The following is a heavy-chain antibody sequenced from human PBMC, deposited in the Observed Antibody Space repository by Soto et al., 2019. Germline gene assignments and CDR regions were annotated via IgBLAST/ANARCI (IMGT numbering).Heavy chain of an antibody. D-gene: IGHD3-10*01. Sequence: QMQLVESGGGVVQPGRSLRLSCAASGFIFSNYGMHWVRQAPGKGLEWVAIIWYDVSNKYYADSVKGRFTISRDNSKNTVYLQMNSLRDEDTAMYFCAAGEPLNYRGQGTLVTVSS. CDR2: IWYDVSNK. CDR1: GFIFSNYG. J-gene: IGHJ4*02. V-gene: IGHV3-33*01. CDR3: AAGEPLNY.